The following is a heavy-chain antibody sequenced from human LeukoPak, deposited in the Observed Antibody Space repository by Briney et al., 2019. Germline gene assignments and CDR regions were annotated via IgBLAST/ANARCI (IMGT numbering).Heavy chain of an antibody. Sequence: GESLKISCKGSGYSSTNYWITWVRQMPGKGLEWMGSIYPADSETRYSPSFQGQVTISADKSISTAYLQWSSLKASDTDMYYCARYYGGNSVYYYGMDVWGQGTTVTVSS. CDR2: IYPADSET. CDR1: GYSSTNYW. J-gene: IGHJ6*02. D-gene: IGHD4-23*01. CDR3: ARYYGGNSVYYYGMDV. V-gene: IGHV5-51*01.